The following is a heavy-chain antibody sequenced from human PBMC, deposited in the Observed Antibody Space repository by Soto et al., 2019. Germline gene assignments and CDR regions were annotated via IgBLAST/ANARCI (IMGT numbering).Heavy chain of an antibody. Sequence: VGSLRLSCAASGFTFSSYAMSWVRQAPVKVLEWVSAISGSGGSTYYADSVKVRFTISRDNSKNTLYLQMNSLRADDTAVYYCAKEPEVATSCFDYRGQGSPVTVST. CDR1: GFTFSSYA. D-gene: IGHD2-2*01. CDR3: AKEPEVATSCFDY. J-gene: IGHJ4*02. CDR2: ISGSGGST. V-gene: IGHV3-23*01.